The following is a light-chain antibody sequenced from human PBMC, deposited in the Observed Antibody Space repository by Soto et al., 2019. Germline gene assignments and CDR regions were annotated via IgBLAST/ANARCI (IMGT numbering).Light chain of an antibody. CDR1: QNIKTY. V-gene: IGKV1-5*01. Sequence: DIQMTQSPSSLSASVGDSVTITCRASQNIKTYLNWYQQKPGKAPELLIFDASNLKSGVSSRFSGSGSGTEFTLTISRLQPDDVATYYCLQYSSHSWTFGQGTKVDIK. CDR3: LQYSSHSWT. CDR2: DAS. J-gene: IGKJ1*01.